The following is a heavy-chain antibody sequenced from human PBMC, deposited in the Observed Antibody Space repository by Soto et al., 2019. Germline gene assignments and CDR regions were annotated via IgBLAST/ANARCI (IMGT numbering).Heavy chain of an antibody. V-gene: IGHV3-11*01. J-gene: IGHJ3*02. CDR3: ARDSTPLVADRSFDI. CDR2: ISSSGSTI. D-gene: IGHD5-12*01. Sequence: QVQLVESGGGLVKPGGSLRLSCAASGFTFSDYYMSWIRQAPGKGLEWVSYISSSGSTIYYADSVKGRFTISRDNAKNSLYMQMNSLRAEDKAVYYCARDSTPLVADRSFDIWGQGTMVTVSS. CDR1: GFTFSDYY.